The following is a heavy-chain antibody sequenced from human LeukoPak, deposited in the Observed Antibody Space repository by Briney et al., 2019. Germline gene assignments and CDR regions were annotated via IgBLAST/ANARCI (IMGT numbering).Heavy chain of an antibody. D-gene: IGHD6-19*01. CDR2: INHSGST. V-gene: IGHV4-34*01. CDR3: ARGGGSGWYCDY. CDR1: GGSFSGYY. Sequence: PSETLSLTCAVYGGSFSGYYWSWIRQPPGKGLEWIGEINHSGSTNYNPSLKSRVTISVDTSKNQFSLKLSSVTAADTAVYYCARGGGSGWYCDYWAQGTLVTVSS. J-gene: IGHJ4*02.